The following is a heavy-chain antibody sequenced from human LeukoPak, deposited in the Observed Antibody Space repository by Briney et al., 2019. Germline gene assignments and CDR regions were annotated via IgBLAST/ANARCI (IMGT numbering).Heavy chain of an antibody. CDR2: ISSSATTV. D-gene: IGHD3-16*02. CDR3: ASAPYDYVWGSYRFDY. CDR1: GFTFSSYE. Sequence: GGALRLSCAASGFTFSSYEMNWVRQAPGKGLEGVSYISSSATTVYDADSVKGRLTISRDNAKNSLYLQMNSLRAEDTAVYCCASAPYDYVWGSYRFDYWGQGTLVTVSS. J-gene: IGHJ4*02. V-gene: IGHV3-48*03.